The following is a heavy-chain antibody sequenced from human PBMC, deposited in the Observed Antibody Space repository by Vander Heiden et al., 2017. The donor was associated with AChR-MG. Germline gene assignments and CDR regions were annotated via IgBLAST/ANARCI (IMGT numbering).Heavy chain of an antibody. Sequence: EVQLVESGGGLVQPGGSLRLSCAASGVPFSSYSLNWIRQAPGKGLVWVSYISSSSSTIYYADSVKGRFTISRDNAKNSLYLQMNSLRAEDTAVYYCARTHTAMYYFDYWGQGTLVTVSS. J-gene: IGHJ4*02. V-gene: IGHV3-48*01. D-gene: IGHD5-18*01. CDR3: ARTHTAMYYFDY. CDR1: GVPFSSYS. CDR2: ISSSSSTI.